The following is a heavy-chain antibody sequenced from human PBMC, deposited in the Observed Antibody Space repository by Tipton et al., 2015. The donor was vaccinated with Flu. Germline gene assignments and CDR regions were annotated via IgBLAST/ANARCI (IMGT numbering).Heavy chain of an antibody. CDR1: GGSFSGYY. CDR3: VKNGDSNWFDP. J-gene: IGHJ5*02. CDR2: INHSGNT. D-gene: IGHD2-8*01. V-gene: IGHV4-34*01. Sequence: TLSLTCAVYGGSFSGYYWSWIRQPPGKGLEWIGEINHSGNTNYNPPLKSRVTMSADTSKNQFSLKLTSVTAADTAIYYCVKNGDSNWFDPWGQGTLVTVSS.